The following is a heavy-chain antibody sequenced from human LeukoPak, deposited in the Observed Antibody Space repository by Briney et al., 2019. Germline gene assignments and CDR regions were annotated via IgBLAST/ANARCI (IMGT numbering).Heavy chain of an antibody. J-gene: IGHJ6*02. V-gene: IGHV4-39*01. D-gene: IGHD6-13*01. CDR2: IYYSGST. CDR1: GGSTSSSSYY. CDR3: ASGVIAAAGTRGYYYYYGMDV. Sequence: NPSETLSLTCTVSGGSTSSSSYYWGWIRQPPGKGLEWIGSIYYSGSTYYNPSLKSRVTISVDTSKNQFSLKLSSVTAADTAVYYCASGVIAAAGTRGYYYYYGMDVWGQGTTVTVSS.